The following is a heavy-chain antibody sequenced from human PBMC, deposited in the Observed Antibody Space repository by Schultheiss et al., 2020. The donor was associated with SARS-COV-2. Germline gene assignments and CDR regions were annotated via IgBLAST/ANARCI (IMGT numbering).Heavy chain of an antibody. D-gene: IGHD2-8*02. CDR1: GFTFSSYS. CDR3: ARRPGADNRYCTGGTCYPYGMDV. J-gene: IGHJ6*02. CDR2: ISSSSSYI. Sequence: GGSLRLSCAASGFTFSSYSMNWVRQAPGKGLEWVSSISSSSSYIYYADSVKGRFTISRDNAKNSLYLQMNSLRAEDTAVYYCARRPGADNRYCTGGTCYPYGMDVWGQGTTVTVSS. V-gene: IGHV3-21*01.